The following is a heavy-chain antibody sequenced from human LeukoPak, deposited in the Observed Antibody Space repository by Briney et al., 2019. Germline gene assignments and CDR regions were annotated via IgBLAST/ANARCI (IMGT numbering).Heavy chain of an antibody. V-gene: IGHV3-74*01. D-gene: IGHD3-9*01. CDR2: INTDGSRI. CDR1: GFTFSNYW. CDR3: ARDPDGEYYDILTGYLY. Sequence: GGSLRLSCAASGFTFSNYWMHWVRQAPGKGLVWVSRINTDGSRITYADSVKGRFTISRDNAMNTVYLQMNSLRAEDTAVYYCARDPDGEYYDILTGYLYWGQGTLVTVSS. J-gene: IGHJ4*02.